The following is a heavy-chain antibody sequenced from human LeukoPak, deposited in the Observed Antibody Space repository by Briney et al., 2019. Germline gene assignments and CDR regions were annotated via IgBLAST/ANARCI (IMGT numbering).Heavy chain of an antibody. D-gene: IGHD6-19*01. J-gene: IGHJ5*02. Sequence: SETLSLTCAVYGGSFSGYYWSWIRQPPGKGLEWIGEINHSGNTNYNPSLKSRVTISVDTSKNQFSLKLSSVTAADTAVYYCARHQSSSGWYNWFDPWGQGTLVTVSS. CDR1: GGSFSGYY. V-gene: IGHV4-34*01. CDR2: INHSGNT. CDR3: ARHQSSSGWYNWFDP.